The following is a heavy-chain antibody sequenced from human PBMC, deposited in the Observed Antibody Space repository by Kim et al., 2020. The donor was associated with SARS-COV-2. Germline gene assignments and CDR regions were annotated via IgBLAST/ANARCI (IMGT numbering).Heavy chain of an antibody. D-gene: IGHD4-17*01. V-gene: IGHV4-59*08. CDR1: GGSISSYY. CDR3: ARGYGDYVGDY. CDR2: IYYSGST. Sequence: SETLSLTCTVSGGSISSYYWSWIRQPPGKGLEWIGYIYYSGSTNYNPSLKSRVTISVDTSKNQFSLKLSSVTAADTAVYYCARGYGDYVGDYWGQGTLVTVSS. J-gene: IGHJ4*02.